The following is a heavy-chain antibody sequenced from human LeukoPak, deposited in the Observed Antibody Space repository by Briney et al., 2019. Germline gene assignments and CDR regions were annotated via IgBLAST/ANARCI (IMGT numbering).Heavy chain of an antibody. CDR1: GYTFTSYG. CDR2: IIPIFGTA. Sequence: GASVKVSCKASGYTFTSYGISWVRQAPGQGLEWMGGIIPIFGTANYAQKFQGRVTITADGSTSTAYMELSSLRSEDTAVYYCASNVVSRMVATGYGIHYFDYWGQGTLVTVSS. D-gene: IGHD5-12*01. J-gene: IGHJ4*02. CDR3: ASNVVSRMVATGYGIHYFDY. V-gene: IGHV1-69*13.